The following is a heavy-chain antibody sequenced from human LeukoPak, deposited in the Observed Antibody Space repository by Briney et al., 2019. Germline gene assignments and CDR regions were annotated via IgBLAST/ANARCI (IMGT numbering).Heavy chain of an antibody. CDR1: GGSVSSGY. Sequence: PSETLSLTCSVSGGSVSSGYWSWIRQPPGKGLGYIGYIHHSGTTNQTPSLKSRVTISLDTSKNQFSLKLTSVTAADTAVYYCARLPTSGYYYYGMDVWGQGTTVTVSS. J-gene: IGHJ6*02. V-gene: IGHV4-59*02. D-gene: IGHD3-10*01. CDR2: IHHSGTT. CDR3: ARLPTSGYYYYGMDV.